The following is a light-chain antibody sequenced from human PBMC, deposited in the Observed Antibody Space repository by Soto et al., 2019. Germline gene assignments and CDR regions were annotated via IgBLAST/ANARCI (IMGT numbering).Light chain of an antibody. J-gene: IGLJ1*01. V-gene: IGLV2-8*01. Sequence: ARTQPPSASGSPGQSVTISCTGTKNDIGLYDFVSWYQHHPGKAPRLIIYEVVQRPSGVPDRFSGSKSGNTASLTVSGLQAADEADYFCKSYAGSNTYVFGSGTKVTVL. CDR1: KNDIGLYDF. CDR2: EVV. CDR3: KSYAGSNTYV.